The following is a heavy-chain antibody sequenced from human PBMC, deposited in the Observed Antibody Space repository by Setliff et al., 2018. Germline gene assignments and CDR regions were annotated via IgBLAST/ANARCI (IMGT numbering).Heavy chain of an antibody. CDR1: GFTFSSYW. D-gene: IGHD2-8*02. J-gene: IGHJ5*02. V-gene: IGHV3-7*03. CDR3: ARDFSTGSPS. Sequence: GESLRLSCAASGFTFSSYWMSWVRQAPGKGLEWVANIKQDGGEKYYVGSVKGRFTISRDNANNLLYLHMSSLRAEDTAVYYCARDFSTGSPSWGQGTLVTVSS. CDR2: IKQDGGEK.